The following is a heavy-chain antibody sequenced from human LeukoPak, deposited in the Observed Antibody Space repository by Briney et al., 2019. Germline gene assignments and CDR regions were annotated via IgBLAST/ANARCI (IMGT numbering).Heavy chain of an antibody. J-gene: IGHJ3*02. CDR2: IYYSGST. CDR3: ARDSDYGDYGDAFDI. Sequence: PSETLSLTCTVSGGSISSSSSYWSWIRQPPGKGLEWIGYIYYSGSTNYNPSLKSRVTISVDTSKNQFSLKLSSVTAADTAVYYCARDSDYGDYGDAFDIWGQGTMVTVSS. D-gene: IGHD4-17*01. V-gene: IGHV4-61*01. CDR1: GGSISSSSSY.